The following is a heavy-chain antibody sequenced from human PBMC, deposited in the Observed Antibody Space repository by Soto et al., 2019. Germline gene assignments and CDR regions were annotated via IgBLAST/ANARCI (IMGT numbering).Heavy chain of an antibody. V-gene: IGHV1-18*01. J-gene: IGHJ6*02. CDR3: ARESGDIVVVPAASWYYYGMDV. Sequence: ASVKVSCKASGYTFTSYGISWVRQAPGQGLEWMGWISAYNGNTNYAQKLQGRVTMTTDTSTSTAYMELRSLRSDDTAVYYCARESGDIVVVPAASWYYYGMDVWGQGTTVTVSS. D-gene: IGHD2-2*01. CDR2: ISAYNGNT. CDR1: GYTFTSYG.